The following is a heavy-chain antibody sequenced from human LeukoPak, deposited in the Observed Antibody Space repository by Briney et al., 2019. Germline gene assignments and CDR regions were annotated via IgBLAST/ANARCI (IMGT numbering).Heavy chain of an antibody. V-gene: IGHV1-2*02. CDR3: ARGSGSQPLPSDY. CDR1: VYTFTVYY. D-gene: IGHD1-26*01. Sequence: ASVNVSCKSSVYTFTVYYMHCVPQAPGQGRERMGWINPNSGGTNYAQKFQGRVTMTRDTSISTAYMELSRLRSDDTAVYYCARGSGSQPLPSDYWGQGTLVTVSS. CDR2: INPNSGGT. J-gene: IGHJ4*02.